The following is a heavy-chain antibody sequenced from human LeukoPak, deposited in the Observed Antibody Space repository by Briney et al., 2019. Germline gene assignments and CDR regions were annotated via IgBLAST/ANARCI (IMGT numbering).Heavy chain of an antibody. V-gene: IGHV1-18*01. D-gene: IGHD1-26*01. CDR3: ARVGLSGSYYYGMDV. Sequence: GASVKVSCKASGYTFTNYGISWVRQAPGQGLEWMGWISAYNGNTNYAQKLQGRVTMTTDTSTSTAYMELRSLRSDDTAVYYCARVGLSGSYYYGMDVWGQGTTVTVSS. CDR1: GYTFTNYG. CDR2: ISAYNGNT. J-gene: IGHJ6*02.